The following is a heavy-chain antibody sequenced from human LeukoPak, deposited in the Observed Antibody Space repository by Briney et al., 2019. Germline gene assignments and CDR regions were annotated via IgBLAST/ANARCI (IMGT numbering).Heavy chain of an antibody. D-gene: IGHD6-19*01. CDR1: GGSISSSSYY. CDR2: IYYSGST. Sequence: PSETLSLTCTVSGGSISSSSYYWGWIRQPPGKGLEWIGSIYYSGSTYYNPSLKSRVTISVDTSKNQFSLKLSSVTAADTAVYYCASQTKGQWLADFDYCGQGTLVTVSS. J-gene: IGHJ4*02. CDR3: ASQTKGQWLADFDY. V-gene: IGHV4-39*01.